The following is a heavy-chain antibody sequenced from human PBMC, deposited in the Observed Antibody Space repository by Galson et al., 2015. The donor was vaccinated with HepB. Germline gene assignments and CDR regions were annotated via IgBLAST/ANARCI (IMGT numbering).Heavy chain of an antibody. CDR2: ISSSSSYI. D-gene: IGHD6-13*01. V-gene: IGHV3-21*01. J-gene: IGHJ2*01. Sequence: SLRLSCAASGFTFSSYSMNWVRQAPGKGLEWVSSISSSSSYIYYADSVKGRFTISRDNAKNSLYLQMNSLRAEDTAVYYCARVWVAAAGTYFDLWGRGTLVTVSS. CDR3: ARVWVAAAGTYFDL. CDR1: GFTFSSYS.